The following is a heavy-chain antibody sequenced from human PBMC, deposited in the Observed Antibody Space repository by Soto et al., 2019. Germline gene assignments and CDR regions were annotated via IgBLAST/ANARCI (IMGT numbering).Heavy chain of an antibody. J-gene: IGHJ5*02. Sequence: SETLSLTCTVSGGSVSSGDHYWSWIRQPPGKGLECIGYIFYSGTTYYNPSLKSRVTISVDTSKNQFSLKLSSVTAADTAVYYCAVADYYDSSGLNWFDPWGQGTLVTVSS. CDR3: AVADYYDSSGLNWFDP. D-gene: IGHD3-22*01. V-gene: IGHV4-30-4*01. CDR2: IFYSGTT. CDR1: GGSVSSGDHY.